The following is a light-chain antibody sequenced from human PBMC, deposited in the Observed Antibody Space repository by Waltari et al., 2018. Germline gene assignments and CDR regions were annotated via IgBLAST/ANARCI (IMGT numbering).Light chain of an antibody. CDR3: QQRSNWPLLT. J-gene: IGKJ4*01. Sequence: EIVLTQSPATLSLSPGERATLSCRASQSVSSYLAWYQQKPGQAPRRLIYDASNRATGIPARFSGSGSGTDFTLTISSLEPEDFAVYYCQQRSNWPLLTFGRGTKVEIK. CDR2: DAS. CDR1: QSVSSY. V-gene: IGKV3-11*01.